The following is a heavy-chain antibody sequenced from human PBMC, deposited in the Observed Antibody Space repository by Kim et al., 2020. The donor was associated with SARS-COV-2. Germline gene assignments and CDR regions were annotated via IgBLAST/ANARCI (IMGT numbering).Heavy chain of an antibody. V-gene: IGHV4-39*01. D-gene: IGHD2-21*02. J-gene: IGHJ6*02. CDR1: GGSISSSSYY. CDR3: ASATCGGDCYPLWVYYGMDV. Sequence: SETLSLTCTVSGGSISSSSYYWGWIRQPPGKGLEWIGSIYYSGSTYYNPSLKSRVTISVDTSKNQFSLKLSSVTAADTAVYYCASATCGGDCYPLWVYYGMDVWGQGTTVTVSS. CDR2: IYYSGST.